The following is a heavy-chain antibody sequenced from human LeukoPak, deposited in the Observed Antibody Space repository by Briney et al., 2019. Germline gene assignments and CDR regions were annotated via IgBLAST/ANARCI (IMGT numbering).Heavy chain of an antibody. CDR1: GYTLTSYD. V-gene: IGHV1-18*01. CDR3: ARVENSGSLAEYFQH. J-gene: IGHJ1*01. CDR2: ISAYNGNT. D-gene: IGHD1-26*01. Sequence: EAAVKVSCKTSGYTLTSYDINWVRQAPAQGLEWMGGISAYNGNTNYAQKLQGRVTMTTDTSTSTAYMELRSLRSDDTAVYYCARVENSGSLAEYFQHWGQGTLVTVSS.